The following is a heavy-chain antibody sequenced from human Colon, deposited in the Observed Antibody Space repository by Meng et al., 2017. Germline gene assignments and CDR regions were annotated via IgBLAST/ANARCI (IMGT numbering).Heavy chain of an antibody. CDR1: GGSFSDYY. V-gene: IGHV4-34*01. CDR2: IHPSGST. D-gene: IGHD3-9*01. J-gene: IGHJ4*02. Sequence: QVQLRQWGARLLKPSDSLSLTCAVYGGSFSDYYLTWIRQPPGKGREWVGEIHPSGSTYYSPSLQSRVTITLDTSKNQFSLTLSSMTAADTAVYYCARGVDWAKSGDFWGQGTLVTVSS. CDR3: ARGVDWAKSGDF.